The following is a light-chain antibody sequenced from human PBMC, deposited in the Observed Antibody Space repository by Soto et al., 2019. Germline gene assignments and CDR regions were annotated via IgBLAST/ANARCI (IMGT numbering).Light chain of an antibody. J-gene: IGLJ3*02. CDR3: VLYMGSGTWV. Sequence: QTVVTQEPSFSVSPGRTVTLTCGLSSGSVSTSYYPSWYQQTPGQAPRTLIYSTKTRSSGVPDRFSGSILGNKAALTITGAQADDESDYYCVLYMGSGTWVFGGGTKVTVL. CDR1: SGSVSTSYY. V-gene: IGLV8-61*01. CDR2: STK.